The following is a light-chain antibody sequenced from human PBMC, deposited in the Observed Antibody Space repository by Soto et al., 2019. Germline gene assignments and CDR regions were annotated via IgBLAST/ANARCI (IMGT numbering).Light chain of an antibody. CDR1: QGIRID. V-gene: IGKV1-17*01. J-gene: IGKJ5*01. Sequence: DIQMTQSPSSLSASVADRVTITCRASQGIRIDSGWFQQRPGKAPKRLIYGASSLQSGVPSRFSGSGSGTEFTLTISSLQPDDVATYSCQQTYSNSITFGQGTRLEIK. CDR2: GAS. CDR3: QQTYSNSIT.